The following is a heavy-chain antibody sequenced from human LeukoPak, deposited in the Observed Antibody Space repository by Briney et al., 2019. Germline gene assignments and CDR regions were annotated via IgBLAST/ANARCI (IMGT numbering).Heavy chain of an antibody. CDR3: ARGWTTVTTPLDY. V-gene: IGHV4-34*01. CDR1: GGSFSGYY. Sequence: SETLSLTCAVYGGSFSGYYWSWIRRPPGKGLEWIGEINHSGSTNYNPSLKSRVTISVDTSKNQFSLKLSSVTAADTAVYYCARGWTTVTTPLDYWGQGTLVTVSS. J-gene: IGHJ4*02. D-gene: IGHD4-17*01. CDR2: INHSGST.